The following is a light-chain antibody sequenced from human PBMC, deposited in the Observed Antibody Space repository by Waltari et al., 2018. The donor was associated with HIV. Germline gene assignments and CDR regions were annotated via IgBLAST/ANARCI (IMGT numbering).Light chain of an antibody. CDR1: RSIIRGSH. CDR3: GAWDTRLTVEV. CDR2: DNI. J-gene: IGLJ2*01. Sequence: QPVVTQPPSVSAAPGQTVTLSCSGSRSIIRGSHVSWYQHLPRTAPKRLIYDNIKRPSGIPDRFSGSKSGTSATLGITGLQTGDEADYYCGAWDTRLTVEVFGGGTRLTVL. V-gene: IGLV1-51*01.